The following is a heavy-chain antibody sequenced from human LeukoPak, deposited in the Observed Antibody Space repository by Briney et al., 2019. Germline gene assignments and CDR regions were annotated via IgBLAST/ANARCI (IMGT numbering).Heavy chain of an antibody. V-gene: IGHV4-59*12. D-gene: IGHD2-2*01. Sequence: SETLSLTCTVSGGSTSSDHWSWIRQPPEKGLEWIGCISYRGSTYYNPSLKSRVTISVDRSKNQFSLKLSSVTAADTAVYYCARGVLGCSTSCSSYFDPWGQGTLVTVSS. CDR2: ISYRGST. CDR3: ARGVLGCSTSCSSYFDP. J-gene: IGHJ5*02. CDR1: GGSTSSDH.